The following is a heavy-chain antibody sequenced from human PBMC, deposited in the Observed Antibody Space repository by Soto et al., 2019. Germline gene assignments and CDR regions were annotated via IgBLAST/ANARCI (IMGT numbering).Heavy chain of an antibody. V-gene: IGHV2-5*01. D-gene: IGHD2-2*01. CDR1: GFSLSNPGMG. Sequence: QITLKESGPTLVKPTQTLTLTCTFSGFSLSNPGMGMGWVRQPPGKALQWLAVIYWNDDRRYSPSLKTRLTITKDTSKTQVVLTMTDMDPVDTATYYCAHGGPAASLDFWGQGTLVTVSS. CDR2: IYWNDDR. CDR3: AHGGPAASLDF. J-gene: IGHJ4*02.